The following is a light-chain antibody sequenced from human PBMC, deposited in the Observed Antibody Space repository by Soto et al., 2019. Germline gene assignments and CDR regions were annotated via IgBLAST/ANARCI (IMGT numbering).Light chain of an antibody. Sequence: EIVLTQSPATLSLSPGERATLSCRASQSVSSYLAWYQQKPGQAPRLLIYGASNRATGIPARFSGSRSGTDFTLTISSLEPEDFAVYYCQQRSIWPLTFGGGTKVDIK. J-gene: IGKJ4*01. V-gene: IGKV3-11*01. CDR3: QQRSIWPLT. CDR1: QSVSSY. CDR2: GAS.